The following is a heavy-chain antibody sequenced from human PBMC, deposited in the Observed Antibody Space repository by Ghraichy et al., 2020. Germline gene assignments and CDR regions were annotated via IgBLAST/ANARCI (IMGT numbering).Heavy chain of an antibody. J-gene: IGHJ6*02. CDR1: GFTFSSYG. V-gene: IGHV3-30*02. D-gene: IGHD5-18*01. Sequence: GGSLRLSCAASGFTFSSYGMHWVRQAPGKGLEWVAFIRYDGSNKYYADSVKGRFTISRDNSKNTLYLQMNSLRAEDTAVYYCAKDRRGYSYGYGMDVWGQGTTVTVSS. CDR2: IRYDGSNK. CDR3: AKDRRGYSYGYGMDV.